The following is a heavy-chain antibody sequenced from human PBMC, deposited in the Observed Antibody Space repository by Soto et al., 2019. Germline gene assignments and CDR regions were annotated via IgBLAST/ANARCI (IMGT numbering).Heavy chain of an antibody. CDR3: ARVYVDGSGSYDYFDY. J-gene: IGHJ4*02. V-gene: IGHV1-18*01. CDR1: GYTFTSYG. D-gene: IGHD3-10*01. CDR2: ISAYNGNT. Sequence: KVSCKASGYTFTSYGISWVRQAPGQGLEWMGWISAYNGNTNYAQKLQGRVTMTTDTSTSTAYMELRSLRSDDTAVYYCARVYVDGSGSYDYFDYWGQGTLVTVSS.